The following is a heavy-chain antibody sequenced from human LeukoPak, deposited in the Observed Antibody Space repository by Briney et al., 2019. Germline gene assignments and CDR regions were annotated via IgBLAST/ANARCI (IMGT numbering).Heavy chain of an antibody. J-gene: IGHJ4*02. CDR1: GGSISSYY. CDR3: AATPRDGYNSYEDY. CDR2: IYYSGST. Sequence: SETLSLTCTVSGGSISSYYWSWIRQPPGKGLEWIGYIYYSGSTNYNPSLKSRVTISVDTSKNQFSLKLSSVTAADTAVYYCAATPRDGYNSYEDYWGQGTLVTVSS. D-gene: IGHD5-24*01. V-gene: IGHV4-59*08.